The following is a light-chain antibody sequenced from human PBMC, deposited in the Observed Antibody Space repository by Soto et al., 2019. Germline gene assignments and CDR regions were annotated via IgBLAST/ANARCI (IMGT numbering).Light chain of an antibody. CDR1: ETVSTN. CDR2: GVS. Sequence: ETVMTQSPATLSVSPGERATLSCRASETVSTNLAWYQQKPGQAPRLLIYGVSTRATDIPARFTGSGSGTEFTLTISSLQSEDFAVYYCQQYNDWPPWTFGQGTKVEMK. V-gene: IGKV3-15*01. CDR3: QQYNDWPPWT. J-gene: IGKJ1*01.